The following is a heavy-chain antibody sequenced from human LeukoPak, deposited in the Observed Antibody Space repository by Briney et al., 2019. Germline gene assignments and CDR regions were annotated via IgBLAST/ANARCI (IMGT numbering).Heavy chain of an antibody. CDR1: GFIFSSYE. V-gene: IGHV3-48*03. CDR2: ISSSGSTI. Sequence: GGSLRLSCAASGFIFSSYEMNWVRQAPGKGLEWVSYISSSGSTIYYADSVKGRFTISRDNAKNSLYLQMNSLRAEDTAVYYCAELGITMIGGVWGKGTTVTISS. J-gene: IGHJ6*04. CDR3: AELGITMIGGV. D-gene: IGHD3-10*02.